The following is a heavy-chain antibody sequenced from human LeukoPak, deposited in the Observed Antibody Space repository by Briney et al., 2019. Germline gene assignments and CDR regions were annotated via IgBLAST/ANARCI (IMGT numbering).Heavy chain of an antibody. J-gene: IGHJ4*02. D-gene: IGHD3-10*01. CDR1: GYTFTSYY. Sequence: ASVKVSCKASGYTFTSYYMHWVRQAPGQGLEWMGIINPSGGSTNYAQKFQGRVTMTRDTSTNTVYMELSSLRSEDTAVYYCARSRRWGYGSGSYYLDYWGQGTLVTVSS. CDR2: INPSGGST. V-gene: IGHV1-46*01. CDR3: ARSRRWGYGSGSYYLDY.